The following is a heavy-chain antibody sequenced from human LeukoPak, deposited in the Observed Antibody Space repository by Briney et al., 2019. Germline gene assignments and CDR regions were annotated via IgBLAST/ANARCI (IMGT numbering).Heavy chain of an antibody. D-gene: IGHD3-10*01. CDR3: VNYGSGSPT. J-gene: IGHJ5*02. CDR1: GFTFSSYA. V-gene: IGHV3-23*01. Sequence: GGSLRLSCAVSGFTFSSYAMSWVRQAPGKGLEWVAAISGSGGRTYYADFVKGRFTISRDNSKNTLYLQMNNLRAEDTAVYYCVNYGSGSPTWGQGTLVTVSS. CDR2: ISGSGGRT.